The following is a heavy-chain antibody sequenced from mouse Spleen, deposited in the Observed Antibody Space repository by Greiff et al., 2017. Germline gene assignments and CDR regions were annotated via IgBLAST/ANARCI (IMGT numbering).Heavy chain of an antibody. CDR1: GFSLTNYA. V-gene: IGHV2-4-1*01. D-gene: IGHD2-1*01. J-gene: IGHJ2*01. CDR2: IWSDGST. Sequence: VMLVESGPGLVAPSQSLSITCTVSGFSLTNYAVHWVRQSPGKGLEWLGVIWSDGSTDYNAAFISRLSISKDNSKSQVFFKMNSLQADDTAIYYCARKNGNYEYYFDYWGQGTTLTVSS. CDR3: ARKNGNYEYYFDY.